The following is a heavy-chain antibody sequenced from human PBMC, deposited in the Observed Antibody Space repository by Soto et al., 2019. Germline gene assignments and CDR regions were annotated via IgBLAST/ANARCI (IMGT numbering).Heavy chain of an antibody. Sequence: SETLSLTCTVSGGSISSYYWSWIRQPPGKGLEWIGYIYYSGSTNYNPSLKSRVTISVDTSKSQFSLKLSSVTAADTAVYYCARVLSGSYSKYYFDYWGQGTLVTVSS. D-gene: IGHD1-26*01. CDR1: GGSISSYY. V-gene: IGHV4-59*01. CDR2: IYYSGST. CDR3: ARVLSGSYSKYYFDY. J-gene: IGHJ4*02.